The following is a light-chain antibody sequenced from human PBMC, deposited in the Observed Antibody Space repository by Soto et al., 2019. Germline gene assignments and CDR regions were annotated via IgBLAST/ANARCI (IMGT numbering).Light chain of an antibody. V-gene: IGKV3-11*01. CDR1: QSVSSY. CDR2: DAS. Sequence: EIVLTQSPATLSLSPGERATLSCRASQSVSSYLAWYQQKPGQAPRLLIYDASNRATGIPARFSGSGSGTDFTLTISSLEPEDCAVYYCQQRSNWPPLFGQGTKLEIK. CDR3: QQRSNWPPL. J-gene: IGKJ2*01.